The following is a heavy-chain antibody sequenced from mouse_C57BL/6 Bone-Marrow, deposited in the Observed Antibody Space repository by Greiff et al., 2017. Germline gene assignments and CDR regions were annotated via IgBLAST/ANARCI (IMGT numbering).Heavy chain of an antibody. Sequence: QVQLQQSGAELVKPGASVKISCKASGYAFSSYWMNWVKQRPGKGLEWIGQIYPGDGDTNYNGKFKGKATLTADKSSSTAYMQLSSLTSEDSAVYFCARYRTTVVAPDFDYWGQGTTLTVSS. CDR1: GYAFSSYW. CDR2: IYPGDGDT. D-gene: IGHD1-1*01. V-gene: IGHV1-80*01. J-gene: IGHJ2*01. CDR3: ARYRTTVVAPDFDY.